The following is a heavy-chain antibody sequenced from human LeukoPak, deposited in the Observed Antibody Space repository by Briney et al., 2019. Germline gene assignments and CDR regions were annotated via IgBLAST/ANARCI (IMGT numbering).Heavy chain of an antibody. CDR2: IYYSGYT. D-gene: IGHD3-10*01. V-gene: IGHV4-39*01. J-gene: IGHJ4*02. CDR3: AKHYMGSYDNRGLDY. CDR1: GGSISSSNYY. Sequence: SATLSLTCTVSGGSISSSNYYWGWIRQPPGKGLEWIGRIYYSGYTYYNPSVESRVTISVDTSKNQFSLKLSSVTAADTAVYYCAKHYMGSYDNRGLDYWGQGSLVTVSS.